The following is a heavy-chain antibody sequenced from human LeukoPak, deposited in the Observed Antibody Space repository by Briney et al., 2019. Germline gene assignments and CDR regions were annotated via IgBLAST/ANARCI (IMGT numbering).Heavy chain of an antibody. Sequence: PGGSLRLSCAASGFTFSNAWMSWVRQAPGKWLEWVGRIKSKTDGGTTDYAAPVKGRFTISRDDSKNTLYLQMNSLKTEDTAVYYCTTGDILTGYYSPFGYWGQGTLVTVSS. CDR1: GFTFSNAW. CDR2: IKSKTDGGTT. D-gene: IGHD3-9*01. V-gene: IGHV3-15*01. J-gene: IGHJ4*02. CDR3: TTGDILTGYYSPFGY.